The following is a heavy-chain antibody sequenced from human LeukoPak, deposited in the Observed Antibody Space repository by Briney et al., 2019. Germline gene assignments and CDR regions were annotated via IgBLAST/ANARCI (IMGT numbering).Heavy chain of an antibody. Sequence: SETLSLTCTVSGYSISSGYYWGWIRQPPGKGLEWIGSIYHSGSTYYNPSLKSRVTISVDTSKNQFSLKLSSVTAADTAVYYCARGYSSSWYFNWFDPWGQGTLVTVSS. CDR3: ARGYSSSWYFNWFDP. D-gene: IGHD6-13*01. CDR2: IYHSGST. V-gene: IGHV4-38-2*02. J-gene: IGHJ5*02. CDR1: GYSISSGYY.